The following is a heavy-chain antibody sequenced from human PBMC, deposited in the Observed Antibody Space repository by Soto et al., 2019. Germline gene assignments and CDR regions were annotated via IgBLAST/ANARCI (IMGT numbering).Heavy chain of an antibody. D-gene: IGHD5-12*01. CDR2: IYHMGGT. Sequence: SETLSLTCTVSGASLNSDYWSWIRQSPGKGLEWIGYIYHMGGTDYNPSLKSRVTISIDKSKNQFSLNLRSVTAADTAVYFCARFTDKSGFTWFDPWGKGTPVT. CDR1: GASLNSDY. J-gene: IGHJ5*02. V-gene: IGHV4-59*03. CDR3: ARFTDKSGFTWFDP.